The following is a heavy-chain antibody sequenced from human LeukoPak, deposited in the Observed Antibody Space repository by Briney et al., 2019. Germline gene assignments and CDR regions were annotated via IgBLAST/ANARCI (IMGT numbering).Heavy chain of an antibody. D-gene: IGHD5/OR15-5a*01. CDR1: LGSISSYY. V-gene: IGHV4-59*08. CDR3: ARSSDSDRSVYQFDN. J-gene: IGHJ4*02. Sequence: SETLSLTCTLSLGSISSYYWTWIRQPPGKGLEWIGYISYTGSTNYNPSLKRRVTISLDTSKNQFSLKLSSVTAADTAVYYCARSSDSDRSVYQFDNWGQGTLVTVSS. CDR2: ISYTGST.